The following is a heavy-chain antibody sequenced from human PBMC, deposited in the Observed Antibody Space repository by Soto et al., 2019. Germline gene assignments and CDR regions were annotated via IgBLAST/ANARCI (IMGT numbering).Heavy chain of an antibody. CDR3: EREDHSSGYYSPDAFDS. V-gene: IGHV3-7*03. CDR2: IKHDGSAN. CDR1: GFPFSSYW. J-gene: IGHJ3*02. D-gene: IGHD3-22*01. Sequence: GRSLRLSCPASGFPFSSYWMSFVRQAPGKGLEWVSNIKHDGSANYYVDSVKGRCSISRDKAKDSLYLQMNSLRAEETAVYYFEREDHSSGYYSPDAFDSGGQGTMVNVS.